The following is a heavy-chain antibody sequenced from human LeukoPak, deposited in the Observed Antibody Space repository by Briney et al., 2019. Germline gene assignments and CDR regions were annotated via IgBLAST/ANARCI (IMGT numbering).Heavy chain of an antibody. D-gene: IGHD3-10*01. V-gene: IGHV3-48*02. J-gene: IGHJ4*02. CDR2: ISSSSSIL. Sequence: PGGSLRLSCAASGFTFNRYSMNWVRQAPGKGLEWISYISSSSSILYYADSVKGRFTISRDNARNSLYLQMNSLRDKDTAVYYCARDMSLLWFGDPFDYWGQGTLVTVSS. CDR1: GFTFNRYS. CDR3: ARDMSLLWFGDPFDY.